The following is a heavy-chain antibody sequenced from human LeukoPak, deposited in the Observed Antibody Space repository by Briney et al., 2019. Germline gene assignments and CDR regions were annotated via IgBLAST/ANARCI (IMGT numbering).Heavy chain of an antibody. CDR3: ARSSYSGTYAGGY. CDR1: GGSISSYY. J-gene: IGHJ4*02. CDR2: IYYGGST. D-gene: IGHD1-26*01. V-gene: IGHV4-59*01. Sequence: SETLSLTCTVSGGSISSYYWSWIRQPPGKGLEWIGYIYYGGSTYHNPSLNSRVTLSMDTSTNQFSLTLRSVTAADTAVYYCARSSYSGTYAGGYWGQGSLVTVSS.